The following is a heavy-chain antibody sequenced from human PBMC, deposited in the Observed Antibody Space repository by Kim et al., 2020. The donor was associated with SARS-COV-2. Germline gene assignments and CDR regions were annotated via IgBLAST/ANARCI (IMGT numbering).Heavy chain of an antibody. CDR2: IFGSGSGT. CDR1: GPTSRNSA. CDR3: ARHLQVTTVTFYWYLDL. J-gene: IGHJ2*01. D-gene: IGHD2-21*02. Sequence: GGSLRLSCAASGPTSRNSAMSWVRQAPGKGLEWVAGIFGSGSGTYYGDSVRGRFTISRDNSQGTVYLQMDNLRAEDTAVYYCARHLQVTTVTFYWYLDLWGRGTLGTVSS. V-gene: IGHV3-23*01.